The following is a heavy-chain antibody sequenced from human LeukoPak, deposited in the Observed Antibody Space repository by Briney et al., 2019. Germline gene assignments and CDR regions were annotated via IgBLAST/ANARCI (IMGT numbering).Heavy chain of an antibody. CDR3: ATVLLQNYYCYGMDV. CDR1: GYTLTELS. Sequence: ASVKVSCKVSGYTLTELSMHWVRQAPGKGLEWVGGFDPEDGETIYAQKFQGRVTMTEDTSTDTAYMELGSLRSEDTAVYYCATVLLQNYYCYGMDVWGQGTTVTVSS. CDR2: FDPEDGET. D-gene: IGHD2-15*01. J-gene: IGHJ6*02. V-gene: IGHV1-24*01.